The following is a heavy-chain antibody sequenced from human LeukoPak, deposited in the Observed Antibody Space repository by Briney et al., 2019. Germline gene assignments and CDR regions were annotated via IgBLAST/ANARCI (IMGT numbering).Heavy chain of an antibody. CDR1: GFTFNSYA. CDR2: IASGGGGI. J-gene: IGHJ4*02. Sequence: GGSLRLSCAASGFTFNSYAMTWVRQAPGKGLEWVSVIASGGGGIQYADSVKGRFIISRDNSKNTLYLQMSGLRAEDTAMYYCARYAPPTTVATRFFDSWGQGALVTVSS. D-gene: IGHD4-23*01. V-gene: IGHV3-23*01. CDR3: ARYAPPTTVATRFFDS.